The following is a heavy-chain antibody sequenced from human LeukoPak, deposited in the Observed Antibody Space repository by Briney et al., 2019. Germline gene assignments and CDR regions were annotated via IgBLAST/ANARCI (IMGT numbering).Heavy chain of an antibody. CDR1: GFNFDDSG. Sequence: PGRSLRLSCAASGFNFDDSGMHWVRQAPGKGLEWVSGINWNGASIDYADSVKGRFTISRDNAKNSLYLQMNSLRAEDTALYYCAKTNSGRYSAPFDYWGQGTLVTVSS. J-gene: IGHJ4*02. V-gene: IGHV3-9*01. CDR2: INWNGASI. D-gene: IGHD1-26*01. CDR3: AKTNSGRYSAPFDY.